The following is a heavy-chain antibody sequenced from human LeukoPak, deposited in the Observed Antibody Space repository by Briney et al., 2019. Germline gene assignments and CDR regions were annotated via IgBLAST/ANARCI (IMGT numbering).Heavy chain of an antibody. CDR2: ISGGGST. D-gene: IGHD3-3*01. CDR3: AKVSGSRDLHI. Sequence: PGGSLRLSCAASGFMFRDAAMTWVRQAPGKGLEWVSGISGGGSTDYADSVKGRFTISRDNSKNTLYLQMNSLRAEDTAVYYCAKVSGSRDLHIWGQGTMVTVSS. CDR1: GFMFRDAA. J-gene: IGHJ3*02. V-gene: IGHV3-23*01.